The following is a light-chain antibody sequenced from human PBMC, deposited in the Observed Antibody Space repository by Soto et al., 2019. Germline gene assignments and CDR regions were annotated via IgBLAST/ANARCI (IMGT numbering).Light chain of an antibody. CDR3: SSATSSNTLV. Sequence: QSALPQPASVSASPGQSITISCTGGKNDIGSSDYVSWYQQHPGKAPKLIIYGVSNRPSGTSDRFSGSKSGNTASLTISGLQADDEADYYCSSATSSNTLVFGGGTNVTVL. CDR1: KNDIGSSDY. V-gene: IGLV2-14*01. CDR2: GVS. J-gene: IGLJ3*02.